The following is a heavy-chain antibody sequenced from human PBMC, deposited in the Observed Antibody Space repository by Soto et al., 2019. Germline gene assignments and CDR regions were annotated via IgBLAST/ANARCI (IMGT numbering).Heavy chain of an antibody. V-gene: IGHV3-21*01. J-gene: IGHJ4*02. CDR2: ISSSSSYI. D-gene: IGHD5-12*01. Sequence: GSLRLSCAASGFTFSSYSMNWVRQAPGKGLEWVSSISSSSSYIYYADSVKGRFTISRDNAKNSLYLQMNSLRAEDTAVYYCARDRSLYSGYDSSFDYWGQGTLVTVSS. CDR3: ARDRSLYSGYDSSFDY. CDR1: GFTFSSYS.